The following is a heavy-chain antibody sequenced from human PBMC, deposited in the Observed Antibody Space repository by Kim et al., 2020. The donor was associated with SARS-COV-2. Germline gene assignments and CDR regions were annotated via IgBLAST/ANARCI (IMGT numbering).Heavy chain of an antibody. CDR1: GGSISSSSYY. D-gene: IGHD1-26*01. CDR2: IYYSGST. J-gene: IGHJ4*02. V-gene: IGHV4-39*01. CDR3: ARYLWELRGVDY. Sequence: SETLSLTCTVSGGSISSSSYYWGWIRQPPGKGLEWIGSIYYSGSTYYNPSLKSRVTISVDTSKNQFSLKLSSVTAADTAVYYCARYLWELRGVDYWGQGTLVTVSS.